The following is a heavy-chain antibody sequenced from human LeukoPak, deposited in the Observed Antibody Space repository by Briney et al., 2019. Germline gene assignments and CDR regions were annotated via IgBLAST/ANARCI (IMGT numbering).Heavy chain of an antibody. D-gene: IGHD5-12*01. CDR2: ISASGNT. J-gene: IGHJ5*02. V-gene: IGHV4-4*07. CDR1: GDSLSTYY. CDR3: ARGLSAAYDYNWFDL. Sequence: SETLSLTCSASGDSLSTYYWAWIRQSAGKGLEWIGRISASGNTQYNPPLKSRVTTSVDTSNNQFSLKLTSVTAADTAVYFCARGLSAAYDYNWFDLWGQGTLVTVSS.